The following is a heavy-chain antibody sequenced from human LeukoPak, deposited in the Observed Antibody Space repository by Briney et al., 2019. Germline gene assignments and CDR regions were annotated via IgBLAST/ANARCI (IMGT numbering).Heavy chain of an antibody. Sequence: GASVKVSCRASGGTFSSYAISWVRQAPGQGLEWMGRIIPILGIANYAQKFQGRVTITADKSTSTAYMELSSLRSEDTAVYYCASFGSTSSMGYWGQGTLVTVSS. CDR1: GGTFSSYA. V-gene: IGHV1-69*04. CDR2: IIPILGIA. J-gene: IGHJ4*02. CDR3: ASFGSTSSMGY. D-gene: IGHD2-2*01.